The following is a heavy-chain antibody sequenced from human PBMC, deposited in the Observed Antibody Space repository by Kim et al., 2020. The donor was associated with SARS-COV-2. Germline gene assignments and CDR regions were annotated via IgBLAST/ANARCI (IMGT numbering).Heavy chain of an antibody. V-gene: IGHV3-33*01. CDR3: ARDGGYCSGGSCYGVIDY. Sequence: GGSLRLSCAASGFTFSSYGMHWVRQAPGKGLEWVAVIWYDGSNKYYADYVKGRFTISRDNSKNTLYLQMNSLRAEDTAVYYCARDGGYCSGGSCYGVIDYWGQGTLVTVSS. CDR1: GFTFSSYG. J-gene: IGHJ4*02. D-gene: IGHD2-15*01. CDR2: IWYDGSNK.